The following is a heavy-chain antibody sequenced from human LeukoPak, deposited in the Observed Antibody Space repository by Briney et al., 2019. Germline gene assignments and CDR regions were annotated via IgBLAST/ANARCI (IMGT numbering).Heavy chain of an antibody. J-gene: IGHJ4*02. CDR2: IYTGGST. V-gene: IGHV3-53*01. CDR3: ARDKDY. CDR1: GFTVTSNY. Sequence: PGGSLRLSCAASGFTVTSNYMSWVRQAPGKGLEWVSLIYTGGSTYYADSVKGRFTISRDNAKNSLYLQMNSLRAEDTAVYYCARDKDYWGQGTLVTVS.